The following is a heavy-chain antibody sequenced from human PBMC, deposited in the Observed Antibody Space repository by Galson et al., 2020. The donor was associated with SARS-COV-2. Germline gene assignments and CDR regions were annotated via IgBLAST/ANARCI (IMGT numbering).Heavy chain of an antibody. J-gene: IGHJ5*02. D-gene: IGHD4-17*01. CDR3: ARGWHYYGDYVGWFDP. Sequence: GESLKISCKGSGYSFTSYWIGWVRQMPGKGLEWMGIIYPGDSDTRYSPSFQGQVTISADKSISTAYLQWSSLKASDTAMYYCARGWHYYGDYVGWFDPWGQGTLVTVSS. CDR1: GYSFTSYW. CDR2: IYPGDSDT. V-gene: IGHV5-51*01.